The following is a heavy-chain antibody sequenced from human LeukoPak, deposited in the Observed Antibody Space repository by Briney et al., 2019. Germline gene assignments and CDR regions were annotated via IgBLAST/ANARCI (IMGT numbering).Heavy chain of an antibody. CDR3: AKGENPPSDGWRYAFDI. CDR1: GFTFSSYG. CDR2: ISGSGGST. Sequence: PGRSLRLSCAASGFTFSSYGMHWVRQAPGKGLEWVSAISGSGGSTYYADSVKGRFTISRDNSKNTLYLQMNSLRAEDTAVYYCAKGENPPSDGWRYAFDIWGQGTMVTVSS. D-gene: IGHD1-26*01. V-gene: IGHV3-23*01. J-gene: IGHJ3*02.